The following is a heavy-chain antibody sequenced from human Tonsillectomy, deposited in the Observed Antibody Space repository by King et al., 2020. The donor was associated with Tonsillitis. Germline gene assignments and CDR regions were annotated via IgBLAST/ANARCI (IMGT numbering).Heavy chain of an antibody. J-gene: IGHJ4*02. Sequence: VQLVESGGGVVQPGRSLRLSCAASGFTFSNYAMHWVRQAPGKGLEWVAIISYDGSEKYYADSVKGRFTISRDNSKNKMYVQMNSLTTEDTAVYYCARDRMSGDWHDPLVYFDYWGQGTLVTVSS. D-gene: IGHD1-1*01. CDR3: ARDRMSGDWHDPLVYFDY. CDR2: ISYDGSEK. CDR1: GFTFSNYA. V-gene: IGHV3-30*04.